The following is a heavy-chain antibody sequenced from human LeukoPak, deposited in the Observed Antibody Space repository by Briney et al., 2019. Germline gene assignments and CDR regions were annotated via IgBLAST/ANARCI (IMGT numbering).Heavy chain of an antibody. Sequence: ASXKVSCKASGYTFTSYDINWVRQATGQGLEWMGWINPNSGNTGYAQKFQGRVTITRNTSISTAYMELSSLRSEDTAVCYCARSGYDYSWFDPWGQGTLVTVSS. V-gene: IGHV1-8*03. CDR2: INPNSGNT. CDR3: ARSGYDYSWFDP. J-gene: IGHJ5*02. D-gene: IGHD5-12*01. CDR1: GYTFTSYD.